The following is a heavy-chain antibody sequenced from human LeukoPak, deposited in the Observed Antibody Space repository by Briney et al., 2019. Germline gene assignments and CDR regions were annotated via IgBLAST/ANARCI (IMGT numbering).Heavy chain of an antibody. Sequence: QSGGSLRLSCAASGFTFSSYAMHWVRQAPGKGLEWVAVISYDGSNKYYADSVKGRFTISRDNSKNTLYLQMNSLRAEDTAVYYCARGGDWSPTADYFDHWGQGTLVTVSS. CDR3: ARGGDWSPTADYFDH. CDR1: GFTFSSYA. J-gene: IGHJ4*02. V-gene: IGHV3-30-3*01. D-gene: IGHD2-21*02. CDR2: ISYDGSNK.